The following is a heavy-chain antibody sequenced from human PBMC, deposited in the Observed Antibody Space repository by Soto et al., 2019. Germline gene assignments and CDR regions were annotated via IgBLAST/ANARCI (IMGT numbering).Heavy chain of an antibody. D-gene: IGHD6-13*01. CDR2: ISYDGSNK. V-gene: IGHV3-30*18. Sequence: QVQLVESGGGVVQPGRSLRLSCAASGFTCSSYGMHWVRQAPGKGLEWVAVISYDGSNKYYADSVKGRFTISRDNSKNTLYLQMNSLRAEDTAVYYCAKDSEGSSWYVDYWGQGTLVTVSS. CDR1: GFTCSSYG. J-gene: IGHJ4*02. CDR3: AKDSEGSSWYVDY.